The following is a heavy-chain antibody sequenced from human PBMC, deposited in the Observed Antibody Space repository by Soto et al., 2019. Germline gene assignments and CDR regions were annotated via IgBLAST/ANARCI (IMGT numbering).Heavy chain of an antibody. J-gene: IGHJ6*03. CDR2: INSDGSST. CDR3: ARGDQPLYYYYYMDV. CDR1: GFTFSSYW. D-gene: IGHD2-2*01. V-gene: IGHV3-74*01. Sequence: GGSLRLSCVVSGFTFSSYWMHWVRQAPGKGLVWVSRINSDGSSTNYADSVKGRFTISRDNAKNTLYLQMNSLRAEDTAVYYCARGDQPLYYYYYMDVWGKGTTVTVSS.